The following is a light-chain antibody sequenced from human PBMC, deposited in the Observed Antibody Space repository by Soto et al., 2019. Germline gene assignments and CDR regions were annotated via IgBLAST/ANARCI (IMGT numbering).Light chain of an antibody. CDR1: SRGVGGYNY. J-gene: IGLJ1*01. V-gene: IGLV2-11*01. CDR2: DVS. Sequence: QSALTQPRSVSGSPGQSVTISCTGTSRGVGGYNYVSWYQQHPGKAPKDMIYDVSERPSGVPDRFSGSKSGNTASLTISGLQSEDEADYYCCSYAGSPRYVFGTGTKLTVL. CDR3: CSYAGSPRYV.